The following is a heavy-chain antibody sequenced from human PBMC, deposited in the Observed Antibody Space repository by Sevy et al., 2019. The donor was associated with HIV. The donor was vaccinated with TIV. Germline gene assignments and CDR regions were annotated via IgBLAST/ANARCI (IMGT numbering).Heavy chain of an antibody. CDR3: STDPIIVLLVTDGMDV. CDR1: GFTFTYAW. J-gene: IGHJ6*02. Sequence: GGSLRLSCAASGFTFTYAWMSWVRQAPGKGLEWVGRIKSNADGGTIDYAAPVKGRFTISRDDSKNTLYLQMDSLKTEVTAVYYCSTDPIIVLLVTDGMDVWGQGTTVTVSS. CDR2: IKSNADGGTI. V-gene: IGHV3-15*01. D-gene: IGHD2-8*02.